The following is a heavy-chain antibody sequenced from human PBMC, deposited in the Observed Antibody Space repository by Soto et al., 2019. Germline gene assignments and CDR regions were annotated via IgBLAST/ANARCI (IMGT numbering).Heavy chain of an antibody. CDR3: ASLKTYSSGWYFPDDAFDI. CDR2: IYGGGST. Sequence: GGSLRLSCAASGFTFSSNYMSWVRQAPGKGLEWVSVIYGGGSTYYADSVKGRFTISRHNSKNTLYLQMNSLRAEDTAVYYCASLKTYSSGWYFPDDAFDIWGQGTMVTVSS. J-gene: IGHJ3*02. CDR1: GFTFSSNY. D-gene: IGHD6-19*01. V-gene: IGHV3-53*04.